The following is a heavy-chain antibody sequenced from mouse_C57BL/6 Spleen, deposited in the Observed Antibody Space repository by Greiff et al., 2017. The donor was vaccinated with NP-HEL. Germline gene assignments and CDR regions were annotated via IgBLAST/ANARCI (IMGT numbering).Heavy chain of an antibody. Sequence: VQLQQPGAELVKPGASVKLSCKASGYTFTSYWMQWVKQRPGQGLEWIGEIDPSDSYTNYNQKFKGKATLTVDTSSSTAYMQLSSLTSEDSAVYYCARSKGNYVPFAYWGQGTLVTVSA. CDR1: GYTFTSYW. J-gene: IGHJ3*01. V-gene: IGHV1-50*01. CDR3: ARSKGNYVPFAY. D-gene: IGHD2-1*01. CDR2: IDPSDSYT.